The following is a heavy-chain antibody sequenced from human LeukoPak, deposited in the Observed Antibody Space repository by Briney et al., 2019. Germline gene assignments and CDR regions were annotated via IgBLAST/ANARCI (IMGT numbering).Heavy chain of an antibody. CDR3: AKLQSTTVVTIDY. Sequence: PGRSLRLSCAASGFTFSNYGMHWVRQAPGKGLEWVAVISYDGSNKYYADSVKGRFTISRDNSKNTLYLQMNSLRAEDTAVYYCAKLQSTTVVTIDYWGQGTLVTVSS. J-gene: IGHJ4*02. V-gene: IGHV3-30*18. CDR2: ISYDGSNK. CDR1: GFTFSNYG. D-gene: IGHD4-17*01.